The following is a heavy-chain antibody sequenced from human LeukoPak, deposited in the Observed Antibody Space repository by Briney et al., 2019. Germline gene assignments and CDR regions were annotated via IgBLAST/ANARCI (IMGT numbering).Heavy chain of an antibody. Sequence: KPSETLSLTCTVSGGSINSYYWTWIRQPSGKGLEWIGYIYYSGGTNYNPSLKSRVTMSLDTSKNQFSLRLSSVTAADTAVYYCTRDVRGSGYHLFDYWGLGTLVTVSS. V-gene: IGHV4-59*01. CDR2: IYYSGGT. CDR1: GGSINSYY. D-gene: IGHD3-22*01. CDR3: TRDVRGSGYHLFDY. J-gene: IGHJ4*02.